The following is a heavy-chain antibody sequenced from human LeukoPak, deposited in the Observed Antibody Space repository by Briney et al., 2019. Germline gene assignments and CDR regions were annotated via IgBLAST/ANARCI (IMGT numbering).Heavy chain of an antibody. J-gene: IGHJ4*02. CDR1: GFTFSSYG. CDR3: ARVYGDYEGDYFDY. V-gene: IGHV3-33*01. Sequence: RGSLRLSCAASGFTFSSYGMHWVRQAPGKGLEWVAVIWYDGSNKYYADSVKGRFTISRDNSKNTLYLQMNSLRAEDTAVYYCARVYGDYEGDYFDYWGQGTLVTVSS. D-gene: IGHD4-17*01. CDR2: IWYDGSNK.